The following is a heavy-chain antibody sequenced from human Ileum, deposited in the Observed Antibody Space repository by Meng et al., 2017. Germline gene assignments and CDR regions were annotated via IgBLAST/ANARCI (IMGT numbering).Heavy chain of an antibody. CDR2: ISHSGST. Sequence: LHVPRPGLVPPSGTLSLTCAVSSGSITSDTYWSWVRLPPGKGLEWIGQISHSGSTFYNPSLKSRVTMSVDKSKSQFSLMLTSVTAADTAVYYCARHGGYYQGFWGQGTLVTVSS. D-gene: IGHD4-23*01. CDR1: SGSITSDTY. CDR3: ARHGGYYQGF. J-gene: IGHJ4*02. V-gene: IGHV4-4*02.